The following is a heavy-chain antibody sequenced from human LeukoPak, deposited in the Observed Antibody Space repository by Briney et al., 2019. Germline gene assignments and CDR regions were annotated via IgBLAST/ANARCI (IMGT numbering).Heavy chain of an antibody. CDR3: ASNAQSRDGYTRRWDAFDI. V-gene: IGHV3-23*01. J-gene: IGHJ3*02. D-gene: IGHD5-24*01. CDR1: GFTFSSYA. Sequence: GGSLRLSCAASGFTFSSYAMTWVRQSPGKGLEWVSSISDTGDSTYYANSVKGRFTISRDNSKNTVSLQMNNLRAEDTAVYYCASNAQSRDGYTRRWDAFDIWGQGTMVTVSS. CDR2: ISDTGDST.